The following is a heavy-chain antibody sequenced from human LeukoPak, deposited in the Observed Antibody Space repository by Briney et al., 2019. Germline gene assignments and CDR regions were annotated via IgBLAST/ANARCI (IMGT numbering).Heavy chain of an antibody. J-gene: IGHJ5*02. V-gene: IGHV4-39*07. CDR1: GGSVSSSSYY. Sequence: SETLSLTCSVSGGSVSSSSYYWGWIRKPPGKGLEWIGTYYRGSTYYNPSLKSRVTISVDRSKNQFSLKLSSVTAADTAVYYCARGGYYGSGNDFRFDPWGQGTLVTVSS. CDR2: TYYRGST. D-gene: IGHD3-10*01. CDR3: ARGGYYGSGNDFRFDP.